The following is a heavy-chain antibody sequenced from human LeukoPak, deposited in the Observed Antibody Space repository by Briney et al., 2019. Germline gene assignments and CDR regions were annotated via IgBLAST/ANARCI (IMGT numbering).Heavy chain of an antibody. J-gene: IGHJ4*02. CDR1: GGTFSSYA. D-gene: IGHD3-22*01. CDR3: ARDEGFTTGYYFDY. Sequence: SVEVSCKASGGTFSSYAISWVRQAPGQGLEWMGRIIPILGIANYAQKFQGGVTITADKSTSTAYMELSSLRSEDTAVYYCARDEGFTTGYYFDYWGQGTLVTVSS. V-gene: IGHV1-69*04. CDR2: IIPILGIA.